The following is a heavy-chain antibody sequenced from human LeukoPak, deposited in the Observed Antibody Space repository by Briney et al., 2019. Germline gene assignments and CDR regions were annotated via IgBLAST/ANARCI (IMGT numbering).Heavy chain of an antibody. J-gene: IGHJ4*02. CDR3: ARGGYSYAQYYFDY. CDR2: IYYSGST. CDR1: GGSISSYY. D-gene: IGHD5-18*01. V-gene: IGHV4-59*01. Sequence: SETLSLTCTVSGGSISSYYWRWIRQPPGKGLEWIGYIYYSGSTNYNPSLKSRVTISVDTSKNQFSLKLSSVTAADTAVYYCARGGYSYAQYYFDYWGQGTLVTASS.